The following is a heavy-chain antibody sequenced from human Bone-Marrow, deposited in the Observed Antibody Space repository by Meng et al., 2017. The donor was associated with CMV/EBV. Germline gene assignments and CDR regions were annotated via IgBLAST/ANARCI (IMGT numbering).Heavy chain of an antibody. J-gene: IGHJ1*01. CDR1: GFTFSNAW. CDR2: IKSKTDGGST. CDR3: STDRMYQMPRIQH. Sequence: GESLKISCAASGFTFSNAWMSWVRQAPGKGLEWVGRIKSKTDGGSTEYAAPVKGRFTIARDDTKNKLYLQMTSLKTEDTSVCYCSTDRMYQMPRIQHWGQGTLVTVSS. D-gene: IGHD2-2*01. V-gene: IGHV3-15*01.